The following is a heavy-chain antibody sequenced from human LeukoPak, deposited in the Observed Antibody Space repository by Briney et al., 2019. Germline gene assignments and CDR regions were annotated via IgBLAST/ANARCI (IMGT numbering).Heavy chain of an antibody. J-gene: IGHJ4*02. D-gene: IGHD3-10*01. CDR3: AREGYYGSGTGRHFDY. CDR1: GGSISSSNW. V-gene: IGHV4-4*02. Sequence: SETLSLTCAVSGGSISSSNWWSWVRQPPGKGLEWIGEIYHSGSTNYNPSLKSRVTISVDKSKNQFSLKLSSVTAADTAVYYCAREGYYGSGTGRHFDYWGQGTLVTVSS. CDR2: IYHSGST.